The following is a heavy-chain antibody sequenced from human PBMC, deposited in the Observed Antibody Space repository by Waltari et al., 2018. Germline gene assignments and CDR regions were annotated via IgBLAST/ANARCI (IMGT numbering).Heavy chain of an antibody. J-gene: IGHJ5*02. V-gene: IGHV4-39*01. CDR1: GDYITRSDLY. CDR3: TRRPYSTGWVWFDP. D-gene: IGHD2-15*01. CDR2: IYYSGIT. Sequence: QLLLQESGPGLVKPSENLSLTCSVSGDYITRSDLYWAWLRKSPGKKLEWIGKIYYSGITYYNPSVDSRVTMSVDTSQNQLSLRLSSVTAADTGVYYCTRRPYSTGWVWFDPWGQGTLVTVSS.